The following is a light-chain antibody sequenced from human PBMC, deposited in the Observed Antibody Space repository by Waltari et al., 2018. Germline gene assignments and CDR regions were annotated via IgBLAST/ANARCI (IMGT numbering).Light chain of an antibody. CDR3: LQYSTTPYS. Sequence: DIQMTESPSSLSASVGDTVTSTCRASRTISGWLAWYQQKPVKAPKVLIYNASNLQSEVPSRFSGTGSGTDFTLTISSLQPEDFSSYYCLQYSTTPYSCGQWTKVEIK. V-gene: IGKV1-12*01. CDR2: NAS. CDR1: RTISGW. J-gene: IGKJ2*03.